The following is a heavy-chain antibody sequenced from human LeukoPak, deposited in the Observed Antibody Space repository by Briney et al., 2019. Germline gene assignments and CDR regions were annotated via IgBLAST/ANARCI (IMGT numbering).Heavy chain of an antibody. Sequence: WASVKVSCKVSGYTLTELSMHWVRQAPGQGLEWMGIINPSGGSTSYAQKFQGRVTMTRDTSTSTVYMELSSLRSEDTAVYYCARPPSPMDFWGMDVWGQGTTVTVSS. V-gene: IGHV1-46*01. CDR1: GYTLTELS. J-gene: IGHJ6*02. D-gene: IGHD3-3*01. CDR3: ARPPSPMDFWGMDV. CDR2: INPSGGST.